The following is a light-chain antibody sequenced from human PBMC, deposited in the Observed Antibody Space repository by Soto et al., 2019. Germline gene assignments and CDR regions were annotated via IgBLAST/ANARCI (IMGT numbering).Light chain of an antibody. Sequence: DIQMTQSPSTLSGSVGYRVTISCRASQTISSWLAWYQQKPGKAPKFLIYDASTLENGVPSRFSGSGFGTEFSLTISSLQPDDFGSYYCQHMRTFGQGAKVDIK. CDR2: DAS. J-gene: IGKJ1*01. CDR1: QTISSW. CDR3: QHMRT. V-gene: IGKV1-5*01.